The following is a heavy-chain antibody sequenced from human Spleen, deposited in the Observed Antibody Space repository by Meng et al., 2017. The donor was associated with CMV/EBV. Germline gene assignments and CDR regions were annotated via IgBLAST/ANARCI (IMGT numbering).Heavy chain of an antibody. Sequence: ISSGGYYWSWIRPHPGKDLEWIGYIYYSESTYYNPSLKSRVTISVDTSKNQFSLKLSSVTAADTAVYYCARETSPSSYSSGFYYFDYWGQGTLVTVSS. J-gene: IGHJ4*02. V-gene: IGHV4-31*02. CDR2: IYYSEST. D-gene: IGHD6-19*01. CDR3: ARETSPSSYSSGFYYFDY. CDR1: ISSGGYY.